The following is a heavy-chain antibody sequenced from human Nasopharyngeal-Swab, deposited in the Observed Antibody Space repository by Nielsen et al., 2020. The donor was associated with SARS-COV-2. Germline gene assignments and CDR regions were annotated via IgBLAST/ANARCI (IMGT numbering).Heavy chain of an antibody. D-gene: IGHD2-15*01. CDR1: GGSISSYY. CDR3: ARIGCSGGSCYCDY. V-gene: IGHV4-59*01. J-gene: IGHJ4*02. Sequence: SETLSLTCTVSGGSISSYYWSWIRQPPGKGLEWIGYIYYNGSTNYNPSLKSRVTISIDTSKNQFSLKLNSVTAADTAVYYCARIGCSGGSCYCDYWGQGTLVTASS. CDR2: IYYNGST.